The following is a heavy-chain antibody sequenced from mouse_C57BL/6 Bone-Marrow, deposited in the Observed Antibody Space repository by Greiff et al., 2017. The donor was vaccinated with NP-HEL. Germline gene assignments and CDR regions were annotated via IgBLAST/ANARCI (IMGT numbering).Heavy chain of an antibody. J-gene: IGHJ4*01. CDR3: ARDEGRNYAMDY. D-gene: IGHD1-1*01. Sequence: EVKLMESGGGLVQSGRSLRLSCATSGFTFSDFYMEWVRQAPGKGLEWIAASRNKANDYTTEYSASVKGRFIVSRDTSQSILYLQMNALRAEDTAIYYCARDEGRNYAMDYWGQGTSVTVSS. CDR2: SRNKANDYTT. CDR1: GFTFSDFY. V-gene: IGHV7-1*01.